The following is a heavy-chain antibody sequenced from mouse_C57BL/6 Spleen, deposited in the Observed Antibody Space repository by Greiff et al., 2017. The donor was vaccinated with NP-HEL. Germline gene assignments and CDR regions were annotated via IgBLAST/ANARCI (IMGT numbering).Heavy chain of an antibody. V-gene: IGHV1-55*01. CDR3: AREDYYGSSYAMDY. CDR1: GYTFTSYW. Sequence: QVQLQQSGAELVKPGASVKMSCKASGYTFTSYWITWVKQRPGQGLEWIGDIYPGSGSTNYNEKFKSEATLTVDTSSSTAYMQLSSLTSEDSAVYYCAREDYYGSSYAMDYWGQGTSVTVSS. J-gene: IGHJ4*01. D-gene: IGHD1-1*01. CDR2: IYPGSGST.